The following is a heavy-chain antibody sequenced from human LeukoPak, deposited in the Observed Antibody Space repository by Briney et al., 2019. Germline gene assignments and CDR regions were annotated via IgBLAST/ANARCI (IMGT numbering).Heavy chain of an antibody. CDR3: ARDRGIAVAGPAFDY. CDR1: GFIFSSYS. CDR2: ISSSSSSI. Sequence: GGSLRLSCAASGFIFSSYSMNWVRQAPGKGLEWVSYISSSSSSIYYADSVKGRFTISRDNAKNSLYLEMNSLRAEDTAVYYCARDRGIAVAGPAFDYWGQGTLVTVSS. J-gene: IGHJ4*02. D-gene: IGHD6-19*01. V-gene: IGHV3-48*01.